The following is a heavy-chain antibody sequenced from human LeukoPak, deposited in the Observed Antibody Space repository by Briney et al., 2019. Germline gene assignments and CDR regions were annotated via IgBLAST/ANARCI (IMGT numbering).Heavy chain of an antibody. D-gene: IGHD3-10*01. Sequence: SETLSLTRIVSGGSISSYYWSWIRQPPGKGLEWIGYIYYSGSTNYNPSLKSRVTISVDTSKNQFSLKLSSVTAADTAVYYCARDRGQGSPHFDYWGQGTLVTVSS. CDR3: ARDRGQGSPHFDY. CDR2: IYYSGST. J-gene: IGHJ4*02. V-gene: IGHV4-59*01. CDR1: GGSISSYY.